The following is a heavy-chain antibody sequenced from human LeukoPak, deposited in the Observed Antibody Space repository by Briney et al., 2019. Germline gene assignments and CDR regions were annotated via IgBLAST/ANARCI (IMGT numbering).Heavy chain of an antibody. Sequence: GGSLRLSCAASGFTFSSYAMSWVRQAPGKGLEWVSAISGSGGSTYYADSVKGRFTISRDNSKNTLYLQMNSLRAEDTAVYYCATKRGGIVVVVAAVPLPPDYWGQGTLVTVSS. J-gene: IGHJ4*02. CDR3: ATKRGGIVVVVAAVPLPPDY. D-gene: IGHD2-15*01. CDR1: GFTFSSYA. V-gene: IGHV3-23*01. CDR2: ISGSGGST.